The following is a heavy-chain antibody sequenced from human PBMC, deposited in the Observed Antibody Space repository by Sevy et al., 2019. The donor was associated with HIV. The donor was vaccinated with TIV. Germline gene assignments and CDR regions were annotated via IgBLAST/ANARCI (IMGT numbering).Heavy chain of an antibody. CDR2: FDPQDGET. J-gene: IGHJ5*02. Sequence: VSVNVSCKVSGYTLTKLSIHWVRQAPGKGLEWMGDFDPQDGETIYAERFQGRLTMTVDTSTDTAYMELSSLTSEDTAVYYCATVGLRYYSGASSYQGDWFDPWGQGTLVTVSS. D-gene: IGHD2-15*01. CDR1: GYTLTKLS. V-gene: IGHV1-24*01. CDR3: ATVGLRYYSGASSYQGDWFDP.